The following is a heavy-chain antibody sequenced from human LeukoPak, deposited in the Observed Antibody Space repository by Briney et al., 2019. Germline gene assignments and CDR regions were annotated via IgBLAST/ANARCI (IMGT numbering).Heavy chain of an antibody. CDR1: GYTFTSYG. D-gene: IGHD2-2*01. J-gene: IGHJ5*02. Sequence: ASVKVSCKSSGYTFTSYGISWVRQAPGQGIEWMGWISAYNGNTNYAQTLQGRGTMTTDTSTSTAYMELRSLRSDDTAVYYCARVIGHAYCSSTSCYERGSFDRWGQGTLVTVSS. CDR2: ISAYNGNT. V-gene: IGHV1-18*01. CDR3: ARVIGHAYCSSTSCYERGSFDR.